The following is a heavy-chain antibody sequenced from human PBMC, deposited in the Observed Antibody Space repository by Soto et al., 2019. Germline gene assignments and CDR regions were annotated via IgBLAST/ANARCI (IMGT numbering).Heavy chain of an antibody. CDR3: AKGGKGICSSTSCLYYFDH. CDR2: ISDSGST. V-gene: IGHV3-23*01. CDR1: GFTFSSYA. D-gene: IGHD2-2*01. J-gene: IGHJ4*02. Sequence: GGSLRLSCAVSGFTFSSYAMNWVRQAPGQGLEWVSTISDSGSTYYADSVKGRFTVSRDNSKNTLYLQMNNLRAEDTAVYYCAKGGKGICSSTSCLYYFDHWGQGALVTVSS.